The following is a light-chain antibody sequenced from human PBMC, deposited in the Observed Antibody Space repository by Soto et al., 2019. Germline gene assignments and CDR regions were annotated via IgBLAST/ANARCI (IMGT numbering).Light chain of an antibody. CDR3: QKYNSAIT. Sequence: DIQMTQSPSSLSASVGNRVTITCRASQGISNYLAWYQQKPVKVPKLLIYAASTLQSGVPYRFSGSGSGTDFTLTISSLQTEDVATYYCQKYNSAITFGPGTKMDIK. CDR2: AAS. V-gene: IGKV1-27*01. CDR1: QGISNY. J-gene: IGKJ3*01.